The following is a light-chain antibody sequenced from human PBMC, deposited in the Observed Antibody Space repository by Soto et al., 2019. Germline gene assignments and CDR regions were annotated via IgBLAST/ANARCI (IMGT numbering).Light chain of an antibody. CDR2: DAS. Sequence: EIGMTQSPATLSLSPGEISTLSCRASQTIDNTLAWYQRKPGQAPRLLIYDASTRATGIPDRFSGSGSGTDFTLTISRLEPEDFAVYYCQQYGSSPFTFGPGTKVDIK. CDR3: QQYGSSPFT. CDR1: QTIDNT. J-gene: IGKJ3*01. V-gene: IGKV3-20*01.